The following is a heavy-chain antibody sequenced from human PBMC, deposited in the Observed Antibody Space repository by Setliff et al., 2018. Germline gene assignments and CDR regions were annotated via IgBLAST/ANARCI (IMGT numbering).Heavy chain of an antibody. D-gene: IGHD1-26*01. CDR1: GDSMSGAS. V-gene: IGHV4-59*01. CDR2: VFPSGAT. Sequence: LSLTCTVSGDSMSGASIWSWIRQTPGKGLEFMGYVFPSGATKYDPSLKSRLTISVDTSKNQFSLKLTSVTAADTAVYFCAKGGSYRYFDYWGQGTPVTVS. CDR3: AKGGSYRYFDY. J-gene: IGHJ4*02.